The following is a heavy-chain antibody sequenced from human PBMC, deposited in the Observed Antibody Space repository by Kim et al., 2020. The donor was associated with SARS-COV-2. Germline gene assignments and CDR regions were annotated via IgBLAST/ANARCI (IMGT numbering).Heavy chain of an antibody. CDR3: ARHGTGTSMVSLYYVGMDC. CDR1: GYTFTSYW. D-gene: IGHD5-18*01. CDR2: IHPGDSDT. V-gene: IGHV5-51*01. J-gene: IGHJ6*02. Sequence: GESLKISCQGSGYTFTSYWIGWVRQMPGKGLEWMGIIHPGDSDTRYSPSFTGQVTVSADKSISTAYLQWTSLKATDTAMYYCARHGTGTSMVSLYYVGMDCWGQGTTVTVSS.